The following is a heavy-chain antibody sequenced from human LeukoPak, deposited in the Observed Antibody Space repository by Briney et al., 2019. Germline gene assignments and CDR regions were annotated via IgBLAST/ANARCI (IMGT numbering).Heavy chain of an antibody. J-gene: IGHJ4*02. CDR2: INTDGNTR. V-gene: IGHV3-74*01. Sequence: RGSLRLSCATSGFTFSTSWMHWGRQAPGKGLVWVSRINTDGNTRDYAGSVKGRFTISRDNAKNTLYQQTKRLGAEDTAVYYCVRDMGYYDKVWGQGTLVTVSS. CDR1: GFTFSTSW. CDR3: VRDMGYYDKV. D-gene: IGHD3-22*01.